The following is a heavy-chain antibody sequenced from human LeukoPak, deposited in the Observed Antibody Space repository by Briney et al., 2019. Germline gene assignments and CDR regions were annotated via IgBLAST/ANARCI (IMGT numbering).Heavy chain of an antibody. J-gene: IGHJ4*02. CDR1: GYTFTSYD. CDR2: MNPNSGNT. CDR3: ARGGYSSGSSELGY. D-gene: IGHD6-19*01. V-gene: IGHV1-8*01. Sequence: ASVKVSCKASGYTFTSYDINWVRQATGQGLEWMGWMNPNSGNTGYAQKFQGRVTMTRNTSISTAYMELSSLRSEDTAVYYCARGGYSSGSSELGYWGQGTLVTVSS.